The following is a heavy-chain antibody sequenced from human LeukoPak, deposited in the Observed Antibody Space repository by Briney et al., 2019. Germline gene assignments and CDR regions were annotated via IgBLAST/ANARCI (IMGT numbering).Heavy chain of an antibody. CDR3: ARDFTMEQAFDI. J-gene: IGHJ3*02. V-gene: IGHV4-59*01. D-gene: IGHD1/OR15-1a*01. CDR1: GGSLSSYY. CDR2: MYYSGTT. Sequence: PSETLSLTCTVSGGSLSSYYWSWIRQPPGKGLGWIGYMYYSGTTNYNPSLESRVSISVDTSNNQFSLKLNSVTAADTAVYYCARDFTMEQAFDIWGQGTMVTVSS.